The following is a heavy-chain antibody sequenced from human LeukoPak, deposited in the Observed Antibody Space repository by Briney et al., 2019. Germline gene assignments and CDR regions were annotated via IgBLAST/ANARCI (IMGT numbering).Heavy chain of an antibody. CDR1: GFTFSSFS. V-gene: IGHV3-21*01. CDR3: ARGKSTSCYHWFDP. CDR2: ISSSSSYI. Sequence: PGGSLRLSYAASGFTFSSFSMNWVRQAPGKGLEWVSSISSSSSYIYYADSVKGRFTISRDNAKNSLYLQMNSLRAEDTAVYYCARGKSTSCYHWFDPWGQGTLVTVSS. D-gene: IGHD2-2*01. J-gene: IGHJ5*02.